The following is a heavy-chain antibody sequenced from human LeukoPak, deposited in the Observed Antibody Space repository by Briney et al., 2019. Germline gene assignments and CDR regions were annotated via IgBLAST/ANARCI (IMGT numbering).Heavy chain of an antibody. Sequence: SETLSLTCTASGGSLSSSSYYWGWIRQGPGRGLEWIGSIYYSRSTYYNPSLKSRVSISVDTYKNQFSLKLSSVTAADTAVYYCARGPYGSGTDWGQGTLVTVSS. V-gene: IGHV4-39*07. J-gene: IGHJ4*02. CDR1: GGSLSSSSYY. CDR3: ARGPYGSGTD. CDR2: IYYSRST. D-gene: IGHD3-10*01.